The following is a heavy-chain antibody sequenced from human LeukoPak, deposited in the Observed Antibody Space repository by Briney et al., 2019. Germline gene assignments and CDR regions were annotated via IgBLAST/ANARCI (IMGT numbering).Heavy chain of an antibody. CDR3: TRDIYSSGWSSDD. CDR1: GGSISSTTYY. J-gene: IGHJ4*02. V-gene: IGHV4-39*07. Sequence: SETLSLTCTVSGGSISSTTYYWGWIRQPPGKGLEWIGSTYYSGSTYYHPSLRGRVAISVHPSKNQFSLKLSSVTAADTAVYCCTRDIYSSGWSSDDWGQGTLVTVSS. CDR2: TYYSGST. D-gene: IGHD6-19*01.